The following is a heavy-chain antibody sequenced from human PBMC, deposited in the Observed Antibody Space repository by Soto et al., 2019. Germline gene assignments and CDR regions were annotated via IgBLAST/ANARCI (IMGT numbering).Heavy chain of an antibody. CDR1: GFTFSSYS. Sequence: EVQLVESGGGLVTPGGSLRLSCAASGFTFSSYSMNWVRQAPGKGLEWVSSISSSSSYIYYADSVKGRFTISRDNAKKSLYLQMNSLRAEDTAVYYCARDNCSGGSCYPSIPSRYYYMDVWGKGTTVTVSS. CDR2: ISSSSSYI. J-gene: IGHJ6*03. V-gene: IGHV3-21*01. CDR3: ARDNCSGGSCYPSIPSRYYYMDV. D-gene: IGHD2-15*01.